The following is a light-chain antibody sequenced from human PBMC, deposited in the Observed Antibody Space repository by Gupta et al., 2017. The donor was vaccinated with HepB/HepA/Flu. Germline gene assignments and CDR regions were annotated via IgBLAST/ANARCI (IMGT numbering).Light chain of an antibody. CDR1: QNINSGY. J-gene: IGKJ1*01. V-gene: IGKV3-20*01. CDR2: GVS. Sequence: ETVLTQSPGTLSLSPGEIATLSCRSSQNINSGYLAWYQQRSGQAPRLVMYGVSSRATGIPDRFRGSGSGTDFTLTISRLEPEDFAVYYCQEYCRLTWTFGPGTKVEIK. CDR3: QEYCRLTWT.